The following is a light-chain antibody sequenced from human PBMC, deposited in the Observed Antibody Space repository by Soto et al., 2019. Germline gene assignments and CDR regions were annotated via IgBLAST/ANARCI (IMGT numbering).Light chain of an antibody. CDR3: QQYNSYWT. V-gene: IGKV1D-8*03. CDR1: QGISSY. Sequence: VIWMTQSPSLLSASTGDRVTISIRMSQGISSYLAWYQQKPGKAPKLLIYDVSSLESGVPSRFSGSGSGTEFTLTITSLQPDDFATYYCQQYNSYWTFGQGTKVDIK. CDR2: DVS. J-gene: IGKJ1*01.